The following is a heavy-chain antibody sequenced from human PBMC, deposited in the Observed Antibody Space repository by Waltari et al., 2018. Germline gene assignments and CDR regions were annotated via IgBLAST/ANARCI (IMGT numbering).Heavy chain of an antibody. J-gene: IGHJ6*02. CDR3: ATAGGGHSKDGMDV. V-gene: IGHV1-24*01. CDR1: GYTPPELS. Sequence: QVQLVQSGAEVKKPGASVKVSCKVSGYTPPELSMHWVRQAPGKWLEWMGGFDPEDGETIYAQKFQGRVTMTEDTSTDTAYMELSSLRSEDTAVYYCATAGGGHSKDGMDVWGQGTTVTVSS. D-gene: IGHD4-4*01. CDR2: FDPEDGET.